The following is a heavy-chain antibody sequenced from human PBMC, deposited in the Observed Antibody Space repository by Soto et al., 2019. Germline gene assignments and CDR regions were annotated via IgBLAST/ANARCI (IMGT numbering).Heavy chain of an antibody. CDR1: GFTFSSYA. D-gene: IGHD5-12*01. CDR3: AKECWGNKGYSGYVAFRCFDY. CDR2: ISGSGGST. V-gene: IGHV3-23*01. Sequence: GGSLRLSCAASGFTFSSYAMSWVRQAPGKGLEWVSAISGSGGSTYYADSVKGRFTISRDNSKNTLYLQMNSLRAEDTAVYYCAKECWGNKGYSGYVAFRCFDYWGQGTLVTVSS. J-gene: IGHJ4*02.